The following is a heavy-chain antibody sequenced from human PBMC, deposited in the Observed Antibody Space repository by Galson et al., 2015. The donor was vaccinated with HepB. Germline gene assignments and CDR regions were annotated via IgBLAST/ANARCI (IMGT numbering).Heavy chain of an antibody. D-gene: IGHD6-13*01. CDR2: INPSGGST. CDR3: ASVPGIAAAGPNYYYYYGMDV. J-gene: IGHJ6*02. CDR1: GYTFTSYY. V-gene: IGHV1-46*03. Sequence: SVKVSCKASGYTFTSYYMHWVRQAPGQGLEWMGIINPSGGSTSYAQKFQGRVTMTRDTSTSTVYVELSSLRSEDTAVYYCASVPGIAAAGPNYYYYYGMDVWGQGTTVTVSS.